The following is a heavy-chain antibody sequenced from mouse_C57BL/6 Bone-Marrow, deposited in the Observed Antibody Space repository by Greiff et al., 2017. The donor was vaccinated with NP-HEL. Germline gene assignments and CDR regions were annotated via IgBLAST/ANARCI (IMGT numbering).Heavy chain of an antibody. D-gene: IGHD1-1*01. CDR3: ARIYGSSSHWYFDV. V-gene: IGHV1-55*01. CDR2: IYPGSGST. J-gene: IGHJ1*03. CDR1: GYTFTSYW. Sequence: QVQLQQPGAELVKPGASVKMSCKASGYTFTSYWITWVKQRPGQGLEWIGDIYPGSGSTNYNEKFKSKATLTVDTSSSTAYMQLRSLTSEDSAVYYGARIYGSSSHWYFDVWGTGTTVTVSS.